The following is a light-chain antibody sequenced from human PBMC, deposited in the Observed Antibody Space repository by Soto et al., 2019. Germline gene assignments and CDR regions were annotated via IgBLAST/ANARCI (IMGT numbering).Light chain of an antibody. Sequence: QSVLTQPASVSGSPGQSITISCTGTSSDVGGYNYVPWYQHHPGKAPKLLIYDVSNRPSGISNRFSGSKSDNTASLTISGLQPEDEADYYCSSYTTSNTRQIVFGTGTKVT. CDR2: DVS. CDR3: SSYTTSNTRQIV. V-gene: IGLV2-14*03. J-gene: IGLJ1*01. CDR1: SSDVGGYNY.